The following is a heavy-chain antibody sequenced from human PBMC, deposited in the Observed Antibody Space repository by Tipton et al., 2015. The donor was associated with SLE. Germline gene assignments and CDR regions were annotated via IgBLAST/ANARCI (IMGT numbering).Heavy chain of an antibody. CDR2: IYYRGST. V-gene: IGHV4-59*11. CDR1: GGSISSHY. CDR3: ARERGASIAVAQEFDY. J-gene: IGHJ4*02. D-gene: IGHD6-19*01. Sequence: TLSLTCTVSGGSISSHYWSWIRQPPGKGLEWIGYIYYRGSTNYNPSLKSLVTISVDTSKNQFSLKLSSVTAADTAVYYCARERGASIAVAQEFDYWGQGTLVTVSS.